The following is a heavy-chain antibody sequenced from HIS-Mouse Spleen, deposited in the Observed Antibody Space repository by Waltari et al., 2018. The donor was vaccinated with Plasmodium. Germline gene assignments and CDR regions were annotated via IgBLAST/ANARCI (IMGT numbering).Heavy chain of an antibody. Sequence: EVQLVESGGGLVQPGRSLRPYCAACGFTFDDYAMHWVRQAPGKGLEWVSGISWNSGSIGYADSVKGRFTISRDNAKNSLYLQMNSLRAEDTALYYCAKDFCSGGSCLGLFDYWGQGTLVTVSS. J-gene: IGHJ4*02. CDR1: GFTFDDYA. D-gene: IGHD2-15*01. V-gene: IGHV3-9*01. CDR3: AKDFCSGGSCLGLFDY. CDR2: ISWNSGSI.